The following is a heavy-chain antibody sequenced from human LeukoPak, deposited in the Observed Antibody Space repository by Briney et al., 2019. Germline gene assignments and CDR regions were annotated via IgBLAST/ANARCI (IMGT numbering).Heavy chain of an antibody. CDR1: GFIFSTYA. Sequence: GGSLRLSCAGSGFIFSTYAMSWVRQAPGKGLEWVSVISGSGGTIYNADSVKGRFTISRDNSKSTLYLQMNSLRAEDTAVYYCAKDSRRFDIWGQGTMVTVSS. J-gene: IGHJ3*02. V-gene: IGHV3-23*01. CDR3: AKDSRRFDI. CDR2: ISGSGGTI.